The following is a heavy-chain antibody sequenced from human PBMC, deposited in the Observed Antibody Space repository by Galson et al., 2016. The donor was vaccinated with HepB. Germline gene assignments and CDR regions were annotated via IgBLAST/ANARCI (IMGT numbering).Heavy chain of an antibody. D-gene: IGHD2-15*01. CDR2: IDPSDSYT. V-gene: IGHV5-10-1*01. CDR1: GYSFTSYW. CDR3: ARRSGVAATEYYYYYMDV. Sequence: QSGAEVKKPGESLRISCKGSGYSFTSYWITWVRQMPGKGLEWMGTIDPSDSYTNYSPSFQGHVTISADKSISTAYLQLSSLKASDTARYYCARRSGVAATEYYYYYMDVWGKGTTVTVSS. J-gene: IGHJ6*03.